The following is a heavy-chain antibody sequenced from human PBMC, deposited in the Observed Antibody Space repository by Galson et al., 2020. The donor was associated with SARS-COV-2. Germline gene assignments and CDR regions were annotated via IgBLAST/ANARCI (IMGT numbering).Heavy chain of an antibody. D-gene: IGHD1-26*01. J-gene: IGHJ5*01. CDR3: ARAASRMLLGSRPVWFGC. CDR2: VNPNSGNT. Sequence: ASVKVSCKASGYTFNSYDINWVRPATGQGLEWMGWVNPNSGNTGYAQKFQGRVTMTRNTSISTAYLELSSLRSEDTAVYYCARAASRMLLGSRPVWFGCWGQGTLVTVSS. V-gene: IGHV1-8*01. CDR1: GYTFNSYD.